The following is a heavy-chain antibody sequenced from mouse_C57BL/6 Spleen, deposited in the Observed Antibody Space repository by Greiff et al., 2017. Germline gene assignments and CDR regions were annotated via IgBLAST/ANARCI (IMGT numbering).Heavy chain of an antibody. Sequence: QVQLQQPGAELVRPGSSVKLSCKASGYTFTSYWMHWVKQRPIQGLEWIGNIDPSDSDTHYNQKFKDKATLTVDKSSSTAYMQLSSLTSEDSAVYYCARQRDGYYYAMDYWGQGTSVTVSS. D-gene: IGHD2-3*01. J-gene: IGHJ4*01. CDR1: GYTFTSYW. V-gene: IGHV1-52*01. CDR2: IDPSDSDT. CDR3: ARQRDGYYYAMDY.